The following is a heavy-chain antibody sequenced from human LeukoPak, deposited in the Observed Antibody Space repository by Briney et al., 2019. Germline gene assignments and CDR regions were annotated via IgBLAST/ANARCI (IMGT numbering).Heavy chain of an antibody. CDR2: ISSSSSYI. Sequence: GGSLRLSCAASGFTFSSYSMNWVRQASGKGLEWVSSISSSSSYIYYADSVKGRFTISRDSAKNSLYLQMNSLRAEDTAVYYCARVGHGGDYLAIDYWGQGTLVTVSS. CDR3: ARVGHGGDYLAIDY. CDR1: GFTFSSYS. J-gene: IGHJ4*02. D-gene: IGHD4-17*01. V-gene: IGHV3-21*01.